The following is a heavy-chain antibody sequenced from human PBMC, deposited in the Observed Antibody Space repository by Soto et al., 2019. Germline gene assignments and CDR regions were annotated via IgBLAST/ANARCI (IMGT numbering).Heavy chain of an antibody. J-gene: IGHJ4*02. Sequence: SVKVSCKASGGTFSSYSISWVRQAPGQGLEWMGGIIPIFGTANYAQKFQGRVTITADESTSTAYMELSSLRSEDTAVYYCARAQHSSGPFDYWGQGTLVTVSS. CDR1: GGTFSSYS. CDR3: ARAQHSSGPFDY. D-gene: IGHD6-19*01. V-gene: IGHV1-69*13. CDR2: IIPIFGTA.